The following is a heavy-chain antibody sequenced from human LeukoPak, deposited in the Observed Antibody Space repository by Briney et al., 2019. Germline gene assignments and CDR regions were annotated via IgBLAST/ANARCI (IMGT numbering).Heavy chain of an antibody. CDR1: GDSVSSNSAA. CDR3: ARERYSGYDFRSSGRYGLDY. V-gene: IGHV6-1*01. D-gene: IGHD5-12*01. CDR2: TYYRSKGYN. Sequence: SQTLSLTCAISGDSVSSNSAAWNWIRQSPSRGLEWLGRTYYRSKGYNDYAVSLQGRITINPDTSKNQFSLHLNSVTLEDTAVYYCARERYSGYDFRSSGRYGLDYWGQGTLVTVST. J-gene: IGHJ4*02.